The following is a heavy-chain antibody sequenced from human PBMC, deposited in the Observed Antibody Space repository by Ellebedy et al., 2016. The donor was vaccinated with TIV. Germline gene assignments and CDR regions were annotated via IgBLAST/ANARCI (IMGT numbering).Heavy chain of an antibody. CDR3: ARDLSGSYDY. D-gene: IGHD1-26*01. Sequence: PGGSLRLSCAASGFTFSSYAMHWVRQAPGKGLEWVALISYDGSNKYYTDSVKGRFTISRDNSKNTLYLQMNSLRAEDTAVYYCARDLSGSYDYWGQGTLVTVSS. CDR2: ISYDGSNK. J-gene: IGHJ4*02. CDR1: GFTFSSYA. V-gene: IGHV3-30-3*01.